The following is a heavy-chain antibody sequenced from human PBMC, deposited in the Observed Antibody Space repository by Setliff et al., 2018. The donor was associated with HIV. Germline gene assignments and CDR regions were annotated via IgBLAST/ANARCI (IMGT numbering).Heavy chain of an antibody. CDR3: AREEYTQYYFDY. CDR1: GFTFSDFG. D-gene: IGHD6-6*01. J-gene: IGHJ4*02. CDR2: TWFDESHK. Sequence: GGSLRLSCAASGFTFSDFGMHWVRQAPGKGLEWVALTWFDESHKFYSDSVQGRFIISRDNSKNTLYLQMNSLRAEDTAVYYCAREEYTQYYFDYWGQGTLVTVSS. V-gene: IGHV3-30*02.